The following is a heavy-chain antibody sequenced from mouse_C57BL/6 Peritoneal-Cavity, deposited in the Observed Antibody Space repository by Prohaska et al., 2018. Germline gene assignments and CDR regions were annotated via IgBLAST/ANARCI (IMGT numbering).Heavy chain of an antibody. J-gene: IGHJ3*01. Sequence: QVQLQQPATELVKPGASVKLSCKASGYTFPSYWMHWVKQRPGQGLEWSGNINPSNGSTNYNEKFKSKATLTVDKSSSTAYMQLSSLTSEDSAVYYCARERGYGNFYAYWGQGTLVTVSA. CDR1: GYTFPSYW. V-gene: IGHV1-53*01. CDR3: ARERGYGNFYAY. D-gene: IGHD1-1*01. CDR2: INPSNGST.